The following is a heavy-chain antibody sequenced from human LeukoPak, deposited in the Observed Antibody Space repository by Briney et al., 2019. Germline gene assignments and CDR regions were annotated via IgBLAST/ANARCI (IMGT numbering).Heavy chain of an antibody. D-gene: IGHD3-22*01. Sequence: GGSLRLSCAASGFTFSSYATHWVRQAPGKGLEWVAVISYDGSNKYYADSVKGQFTISRDNSKNTLYLQMNSLRAEDTAVYYCARVPRIVVDTTTTYWGQGTLVTVSS. V-gene: IGHV3-30-3*01. CDR3: ARVPRIVVDTTTTY. CDR2: ISYDGSNK. J-gene: IGHJ4*02. CDR1: GFTFSSYA.